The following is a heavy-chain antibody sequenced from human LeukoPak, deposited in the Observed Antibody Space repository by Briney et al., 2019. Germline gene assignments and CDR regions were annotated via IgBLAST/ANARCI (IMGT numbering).Heavy chain of an antibody. V-gene: IGHV1-46*02. CDR2: INPRDGAT. CDR1: GHTFNNHF. J-gene: IGHJ4*02. Sequence: ASVTVSCKSSGHTFNNHFIHWVRQAPGQGLEWMGMINPRDGATRTLQKFQGRVTMTRDTSTSTLYMGLSSLRSEDTATYLCARGADQEFDFWGQGTLVTVSS. CDR3: ARGADQEFDF.